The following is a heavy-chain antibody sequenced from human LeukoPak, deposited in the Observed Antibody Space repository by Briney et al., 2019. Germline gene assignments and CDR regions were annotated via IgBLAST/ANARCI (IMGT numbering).Heavy chain of an antibody. D-gene: IGHD3-9*01. V-gene: IGHV1-69*04. J-gene: IGHJ4*02. CDR3: ARALTHHFDY. CDR1: GGTFSSYA. Sequence: SVKVSCKASGGTFSSYAISWVRQAPGQGLEWMGRIIPIFGIANYAQKFQGRVTITADKSTSTAYMELSGLRSEDTAVYYCARALTHHFDYWGQGTLVTVSS. CDR2: IIPIFGIA.